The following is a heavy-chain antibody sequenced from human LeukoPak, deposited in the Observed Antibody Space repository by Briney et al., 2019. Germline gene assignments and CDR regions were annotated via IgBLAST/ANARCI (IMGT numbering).Heavy chain of an antibody. CDR2: ISGSGGST. CDR1: GFTFSSYA. V-gene: IGHV3-23*01. J-gene: IGHJ6*02. Sequence: GGSLRLSCAASGFTFSSYAMSWVRQAPGKGLEWVSAISGSGGSTYYADSVKGRFTISRDNSKNTLYLQMNSLRAEDTAVYYCARDRRPYYYYYGMDVWGQGTTVTVSS. CDR3: ARDRRPYYYYYGMDV.